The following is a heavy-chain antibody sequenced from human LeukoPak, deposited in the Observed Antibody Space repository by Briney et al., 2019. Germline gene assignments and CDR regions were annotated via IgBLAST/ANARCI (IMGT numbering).Heavy chain of an antibody. CDR1: GVRFSNYW. CDR3: ARAREITVSGTDYFDY. J-gene: IGHJ4*02. D-gene: IGHD6-19*01. Sequence: GGSLRLSCAVSGVRFSNYWMTWVRQAPGKGQEWVANIKHDGSGPSYLDSVKGRFTISRDNARNLLSLQMSSLRAEDTAVYYCARAREITVSGTDYFDYWGQGTLLTVSS. V-gene: IGHV3-7*01. CDR2: IKHDGSGP.